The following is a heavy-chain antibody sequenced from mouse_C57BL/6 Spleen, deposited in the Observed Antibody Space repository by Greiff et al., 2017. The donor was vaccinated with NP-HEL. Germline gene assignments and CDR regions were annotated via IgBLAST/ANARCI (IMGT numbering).Heavy chain of an antibody. CDR2: IDPSDSET. J-gene: IGHJ2*01. V-gene: IGHV1-52*01. D-gene: IGHD1-1*01. CDR1: GYTFTSYW. CDR3: ARDNYGSSRYFDY. Sequence: VQLQQPGAELVRPGSSVKLSCKASGYTFTSYWMHWVKQRPIQGLEWIGNIDPSDSETHYNQKFKDKATLTVDKSSSTAYMQLSSLTSEDSAVYYCARDNYGSSRYFDYWGQGTTLTVSS.